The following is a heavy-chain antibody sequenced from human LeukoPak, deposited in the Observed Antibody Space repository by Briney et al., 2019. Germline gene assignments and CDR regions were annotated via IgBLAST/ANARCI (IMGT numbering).Heavy chain of an antibody. CDR3: AKPYYYDSSRD. V-gene: IGHV3-23*01. Sequence: GASLRLSCAASGFTFSSYAMSWVRQAPGKGLEWVSAISGNGGSTYYADSVKGRFTISRDNSKNTLYLQMNSLRAEDTAVYYCAKPYYYDSSRDWGQGTLVTVSS. D-gene: IGHD3-22*01. J-gene: IGHJ4*02. CDR2: ISGNGGST. CDR1: GFTFSSYA.